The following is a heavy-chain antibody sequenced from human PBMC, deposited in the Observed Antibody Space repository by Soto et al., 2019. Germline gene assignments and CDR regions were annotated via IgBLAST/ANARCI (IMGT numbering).Heavy chain of an antibody. CDR2: IYYSGST. CDR3: ARWWSGSRQGFDP. Sequence: QVQLQESGPGLVKPSQTLSLTCTVSGGSISSGDYYWRWIRQHPGTGLEWIGYIYYSGSTYYNPSLKSRVTISVDTSKNQFSLKLSSVTAAYTAVYYCARWWSGSRQGFDPWGQGTLVTVSS. D-gene: IGHD3-3*01. J-gene: IGHJ5*02. V-gene: IGHV4-31*03. CDR1: GGSISSGDYY.